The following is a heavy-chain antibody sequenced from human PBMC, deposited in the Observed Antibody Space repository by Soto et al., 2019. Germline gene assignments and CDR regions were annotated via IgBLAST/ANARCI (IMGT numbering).Heavy chain of an antibody. CDR2: ISSSSSYI. D-gene: IGHD6-6*01. Sequence: EVQLVESGGGLVKPGGSPRLSCAASGFTFSSYSMNWVRQAPGKGLEWVSSISSSSSYIYYADSVKGRFTISRDNAKNSLYLQMNSLRAEDTAVYYCARIAAPYPYYYYYGMDVWGQGTTVTVSS. CDR3: ARIAAPYPYYYYYGMDV. V-gene: IGHV3-21*01. J-gene: IGHJ6*02. CDR1: GFTFSSYS.